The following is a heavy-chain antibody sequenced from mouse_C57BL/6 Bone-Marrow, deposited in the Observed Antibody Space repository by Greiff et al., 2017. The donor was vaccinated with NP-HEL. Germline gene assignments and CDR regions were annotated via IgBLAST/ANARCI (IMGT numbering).Heavy chain of an antibody. J-gene: IGHJ3*01. Sequence: EVMLVESGGDLVKPGGSLKLSCAASGFTFSSYGMSWVRQTPDKRLEWVATISSGGSYTYYPDSVKGRFTISRDNAKNTLYLQMSSLKSEDTAMYYCASRYSSWFAYWGQGTLVTVSA. CDR3: ASRYSSWFAY. CDR2: ISSGGSYT. D-gene: IGHD2-12*01. CDR1: GFTFSSYG. V-gene: IGHV5-6*02.